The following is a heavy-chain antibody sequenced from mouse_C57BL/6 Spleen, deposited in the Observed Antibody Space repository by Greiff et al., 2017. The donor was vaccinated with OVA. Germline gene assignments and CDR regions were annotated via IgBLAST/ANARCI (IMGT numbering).Heavy chain of an antibody. J-gene: IGHJ3*01. V-gene: IGHV5-6*01. CDR2: ISSGGSYT. Sequence: EVQVVESGGDLVKPGGSLKLSCAASGFTFSSYGMSWVRQTPDKRLEWVATISSGGSYTYYPDSVKGRFTISRDNAKNTLYLQMSSLKSEDTAMYYCARNDYDYDGAWFAYWGQGTLVTVSA. CDR1: GFTFSSYG. CDR3: ARNDYDYDGAWFAY. D-gene: IGHD2-4*01.